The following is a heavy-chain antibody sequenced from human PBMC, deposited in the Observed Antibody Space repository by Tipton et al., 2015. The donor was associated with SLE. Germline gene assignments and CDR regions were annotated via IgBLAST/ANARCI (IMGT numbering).Heavy chain of an antibody. CDR1: GVSITSYTYS. CDR3: ARGNRAEEELDL. Sequence: PSLTCIVSGVSITSYTYSWSWIRQSAGKGLEWLGRMYITGSAIYNPSLKSRVTISVDTSKNQFSLNLRPVTAADTAVYFCARGNRAEEELDLWGQGTLVTVSS. V-gene: IGHV4-61*02. D-gene: IGHD1-1*01. CDR2: MYITGSA. J-gene: IGHJ4*02.